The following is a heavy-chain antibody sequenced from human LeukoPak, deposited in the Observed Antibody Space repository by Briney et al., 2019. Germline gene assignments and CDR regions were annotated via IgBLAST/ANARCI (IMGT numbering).Heavy chain of an antibody. CDR2: INPNSGGT. V-gene: IGHV1-2*02. J-gene: IGHJ4*02. D-gene: IGHD6-19*01. CDR1: GHTFTDYS. Sequence: ASVKVSCKASGHTFTDYSIHWVRQAPGQGLEWMGWINPNSGGTNYAQKFQGRVTMTRDTSISTAYMELSRLRSDDTAVYYCARSRSSGWYTGYWGQGTLVTVSS. CDR3: ARSRSSGWYTGY.